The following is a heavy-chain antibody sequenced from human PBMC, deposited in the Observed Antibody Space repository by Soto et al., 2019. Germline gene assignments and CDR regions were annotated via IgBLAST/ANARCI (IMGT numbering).Heavy chain of an antibody. CDR2: IWSDGSNT. Sequence: QMQLVESGGGVVQPGRSLSLSCAASGFTFSTYGMHWVRQAPGKGLEWVALIWSDGSNTCYADSVKGRFTISRDNSKNTLSLQQNSLTVEDTAIYYCARDYGRWFDPWAHGTPVTVSS. CDR3: ARDYGRWFDP. CDR1: GFTFSTYG. V-gene: IGHV3-33*01. J-gene: IGHJ5*02. D-gene: IGHD3-16*01.